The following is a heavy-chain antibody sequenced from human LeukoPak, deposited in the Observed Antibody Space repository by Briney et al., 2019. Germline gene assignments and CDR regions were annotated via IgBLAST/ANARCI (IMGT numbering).Heavy chain of an antibody. D-gene: IGHD6-19*01. V-gene: IGHV1-2*02. CDR1: GYTFTAYH. CDR3: ARDVPGYSSEFDY. J-gene: IGHJ4*02. CDR2: MNPNSGGT. Sequence: GASVKVSCKASGYTFTAYHKHWVRQAPGQGLEWMGWMNPNSGGTNSAQKFQDRVTMTRDTSISTAYMELSRLTSDDTAVYYCARDVPGYSSEFDYWGQGTLVTVSS.